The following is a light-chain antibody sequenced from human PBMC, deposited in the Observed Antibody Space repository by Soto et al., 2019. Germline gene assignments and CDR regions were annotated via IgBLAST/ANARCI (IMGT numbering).Light chain of an antibody. V-gene: IGLV2-14*01. CDR3: SSYTTGSTPVV. J-gene: IGLJ2*01. CDR2: DVS. CDR1: SSDVGGYNY. Sequence: QSVLTQPASVSGSPGQSVTISCTGTSSDVGGYNYVSWYQQHPGKAPKLMIYDVSNRPSGVSTRFAGSTSGNTASLTISGLQAEDEADYYCSSYTTGSTPVVFGGGTKVPVL.